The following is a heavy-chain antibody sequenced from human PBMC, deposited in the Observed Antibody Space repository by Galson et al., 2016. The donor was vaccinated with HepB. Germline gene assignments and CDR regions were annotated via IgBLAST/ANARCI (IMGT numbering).Heavy chain of an antibody. D-gene: IGHD5-24*01. CDR3: ARVRDGYNHYYYYGMDV. J-gene: IGHJ6*02. CDR1: GGTFTSYA. Sequence: SVKVSCKASGGTFTSYAISWVRQAPGQGLEWMGGIIPIFGTSNYAQKFQGRVTITADESTSTAYMELGSLRSEDTAVYYCARVRDGYNHYYYYGMDVWGQGTTVTVSS. CDR2: IIPIFGTS. V-gene: IGHV1-69*13.